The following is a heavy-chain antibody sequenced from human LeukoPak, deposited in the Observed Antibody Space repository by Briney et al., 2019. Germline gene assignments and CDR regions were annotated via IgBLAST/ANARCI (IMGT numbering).Heavy chain of an antibody. CDR1: GYTFTGYY. V-gene: IGHV1-2*02. D-gene: IGHD5-24*01. Sequence: ASVKVSCKASGYTFTGYYMHWVRQAPGQGLEWMGWINPNSGGTIYARKFQGRVTMTRDTSISTAYMDLSRPTSDDTAVYYCAREMARNFDYWGQGTLVTVSS. J-gene: IGHJ4*02. CDR3: AREMARNFDY. CDR2: INPNSGGT.